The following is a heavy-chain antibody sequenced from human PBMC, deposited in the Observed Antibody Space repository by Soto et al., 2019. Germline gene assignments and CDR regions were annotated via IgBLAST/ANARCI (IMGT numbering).Heavy chain of an antibody. CDR1: GFSITNAW. CDR3: TTVSVEGV. CDR2: IKRKIDGETT. J-gene: IGHJ6*02. D-gene: IGHD2-15*01. Sequence: EVQLVESGGGLVKPGGSLRLSCVASGFSITNAWMNWVRQAPGKGLEWVVRIKRKIDGETTDYAAPVKGRFTISRDDSKNMLYLQLHSLKADDTALYYCTTVSVEGVWGQGNTVTVSS. V-gene: IGHV3-15*07.